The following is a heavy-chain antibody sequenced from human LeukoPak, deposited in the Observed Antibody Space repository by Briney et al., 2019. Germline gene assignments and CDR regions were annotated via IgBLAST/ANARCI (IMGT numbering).Heavy chain of an antibody. Sequence: GGSLRLSCAASGFTFSSYAMHWVRQAPGKGLEYVSAISSNGGSTYYANSVKGRFTISRDNSKNTLYLQMGSLRAEDMAVYYCASSLGVAATGEFDYWGQGTLVTVSS. D-gene: IGHD3-16*01. V-gene: IGHV3-64*01. J-gene: IGHJ4*02. CDR1: GFTFSSYA. CDR3: ASSLGVAATGEFDY. CDR2: ISSNGGST.